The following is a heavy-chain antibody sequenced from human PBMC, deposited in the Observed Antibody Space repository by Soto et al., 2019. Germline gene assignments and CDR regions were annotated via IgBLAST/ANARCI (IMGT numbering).Heavy chain of an antibody. J-gene: IGHJ4*02. CDR1: GYSFTSYW. V-gene: IGHV5-51*01. Sequence: GESLKISCKGSGYSFTSYWIGWVRQMPGKGLEWMGIIYPGDSDTRYSPSFQGQVTISADKSISTAYLQWSSLKASDPAMYYCARPPVIGDNWNYFDYWGQGTLVTVSS. CDR2: IYPGDSDT. CDR3: ARPPVIGDNWNYFDY. D-gene: IGHD1-20*01.